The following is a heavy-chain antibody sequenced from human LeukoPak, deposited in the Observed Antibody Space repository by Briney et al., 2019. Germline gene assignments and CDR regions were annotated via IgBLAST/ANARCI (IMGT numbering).Heavy chain of an antibody. CDR1: GYTFTSYG. J-gene: IGHJ6*03. V-gene: IGHV1-18*01. D-gene: IGHD6-19*01. Sequence: ASVKVSCKASGYTFTSYGISWVRQAPGQGLEWMGWISAYNGNTNYAQKLQGRVTMTTDTSTSTAYMELRSLRSDDTAVYYCARGLAVAGPPDYYYYMDVWGKGTTVTVSS. CDR2: ISAYNGNT. CDR3: ARGLAVAGPPDYYYYMDV.